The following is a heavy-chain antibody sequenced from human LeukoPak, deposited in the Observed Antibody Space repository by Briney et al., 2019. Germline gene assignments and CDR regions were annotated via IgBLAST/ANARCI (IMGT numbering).Heavy chain of an antibody. CDR3: ARDFSDTVTLFYYYYYMDV. J-gene: IGHJ6*03. CDR2: ISSSSSTI. V-gene: IGHV3-48*04. Sequence: GGTLRLSCAASGFTFSSYSMNWVRQAPGKGLEWVSYISSSSSTIYYADSVKGPFTISRDNAKNSLYLQMISLRAEDTAVYYCARDFSDTVTLFYYYYYMDVWGKGTTVTVCS. CDR1: GFTFSSYS. D-gene: IGHD4-11*01.